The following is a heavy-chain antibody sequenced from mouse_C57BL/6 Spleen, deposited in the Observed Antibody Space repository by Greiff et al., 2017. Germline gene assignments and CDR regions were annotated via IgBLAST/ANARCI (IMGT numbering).Heavy chain of an antibody. D-gene: IGHD2-4*01. CDR2: IRLKSDNYAT. J-gene: IGHJ3*01. Sequence: DVMLVESGGGLVQPGGSMKLSCVASGFTFSNYWMNWVRQSPEKGLEWVAQIRLKSDNYATHYAESVKGRFTISRDDSNSSVYLQMNNLRAEDTGIYYCTGPLIYYEYPFACWGQGTLVTVSA. CDR1: GFTFSNYW. CDR3: TGPLIYYEYPFAC. V-gene: IGHV6-3*01.